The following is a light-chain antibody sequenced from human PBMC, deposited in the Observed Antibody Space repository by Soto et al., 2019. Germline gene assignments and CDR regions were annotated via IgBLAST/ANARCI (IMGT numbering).Light chain of an antibody. V-gene: IGKV3-15*01. CDR3: QQYNSYWT. CDR1: QSVSTS. CDR2: GAS. Sequence: ETVMTQSPATLSVSPGERATLSCRASQSVSTSLAWYQQKPGQSPRLLIYGASTRATGIPARFSGSGSGTEFTLTISSLQPDDFATYYCQQYNSYWTFGQGTKVDI. J-gene: IGKJ1*01.